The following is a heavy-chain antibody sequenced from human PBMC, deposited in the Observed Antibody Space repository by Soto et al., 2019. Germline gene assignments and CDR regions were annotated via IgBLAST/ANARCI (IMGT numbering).Heavy chain of an antibody. J-gene: IGHJ4*02. CDR3: ARDLHGDPYY. Sequence: ASVKVSCKTSGYTYNRYGITWVRQAPGRGLELLGWISAYNGNTNYAQKLQGRVTMTTDTSTSTAYMELRSLRSDDTAVYYCARDLHGDPYYWGQGTLVTVSS. V-gene: IGHV1-18*01. CDR1: GYTYNRYG. CDR2: ISAYNGNT. D-gene: IGHD4-17*01.